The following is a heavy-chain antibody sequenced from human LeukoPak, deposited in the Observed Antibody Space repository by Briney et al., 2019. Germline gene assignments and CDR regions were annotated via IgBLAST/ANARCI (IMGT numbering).Heavy chain of an antibody. V-gene: IGHV4-39*01. CDR3: ARQGGGGQWLVLGY. CDR1: GGSISSSSYY. Sequence: SETLSLTCTVSGGSISSSSYYWGWIRQPPGKGLEWIGSIYYSGSTYYNPSLKSRVTISADTSKNQFSLKLSSVTAADTAVYYCARQGGGGQWLVLGYWGQGTLVTVSS. J-gene: IGHJ4*02. CDR2: IYYSGST. D-gene: IGHD6-19*01.